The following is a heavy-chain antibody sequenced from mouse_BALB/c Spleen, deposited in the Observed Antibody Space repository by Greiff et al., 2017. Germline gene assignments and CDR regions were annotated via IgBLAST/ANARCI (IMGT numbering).Heavy chain of an antibody. J-gene: IGHJ3*01. V-gene: IGHV5-6*01. Sequence: EVQRVESGGDLVKPGGSLKLSCAASGFTFSSYGMSWVRQTPDKRLEWVATISSGGSYTYYPDSVKGRFTISRDNAKNTLYLQMSSLKSEDTAMYYCARHGGSEAYYRYDGGAWFAYWGQGTLVTVSA. CDR3: ARHGGSEAYYRYDGGAWFAY. D-gene: IGHD2-14*01. CDR1: GFTFSSYG. CDR2: ISSGGSYT.